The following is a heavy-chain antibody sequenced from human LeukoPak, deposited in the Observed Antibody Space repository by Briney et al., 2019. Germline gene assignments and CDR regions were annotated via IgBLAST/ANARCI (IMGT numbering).Heavy chain of an antibody. D-gene: IGHD6-13*01. V-gene: IGHV3-7*01. Sequence: GGSLRLSCAASGFTFSNAWMTWVRQAPGKGLEWVANIKQDGSDKYYMDSVRGRFTISRDNAKNSLYLQMNSLRVEDTAVYYCARDVEMYSSTWSDAFDIWGQGTMVTVSS. CDR2: IKQDGSDK. J-gene: IGHJ3*02. CDR3: ARDVEMYSSTWSDAFDI. CDR1: GFTFSNAW.